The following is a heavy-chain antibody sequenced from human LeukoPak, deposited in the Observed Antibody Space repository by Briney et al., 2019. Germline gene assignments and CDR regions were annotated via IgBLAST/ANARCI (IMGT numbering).Heavy chain of an antibody. Sequence: ASVKVSCKASGYPFIGNYIHWVRQAPGQRLEWMGWINAGNGNTKYSQKFQGRVTITRDTSASTAYMELSSLRSEDTAVYYCARDVRGSYSPSYFDYWGQGTLVTVSS. V-gene: IGHV1-3*01. CDR2: INAGNGNT. D-gene: IGHD1-26*01. CDR3: ARDVRGSYSPSYFDY. CDR1: GYPFIGNY. J-gene: IGHJ4*02.